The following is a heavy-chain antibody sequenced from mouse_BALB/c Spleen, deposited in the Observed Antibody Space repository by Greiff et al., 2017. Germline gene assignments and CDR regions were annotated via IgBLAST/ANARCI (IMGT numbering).Heavy chain of an antibody. D-gene: IGHD2-3*01. CDR2: ISSGGST. Sequence: DVMLVESGGGLVKPGGSLKLSCAASGFTFSSYAMSWVRQTPEKRLEWVASISSGGSTYYPDSVKGRFTISRDNARNILYLQMSSLRSEDTAMYYCARGDGYSYYFDYWGQGTTLTVSS. V-gene: IGHV5-6-5*01. J-gene: IGHJ2*01. CDR3: ARGDGYSYYFDY. CDR1: GFTFSSYA.